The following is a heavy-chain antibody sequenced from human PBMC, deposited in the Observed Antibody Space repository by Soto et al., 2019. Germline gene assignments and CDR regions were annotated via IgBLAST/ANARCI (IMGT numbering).Heavy chain of an antibody. CDR1: GGTFSSYA. CDR3: ARGKLYDSSGYYPIFDY. V-gene: IGHV1-69*13. D-gene: IGHD3-22*01. CDR2: IIPIFGTA. J-gene: IGHJ4*02. Sequence: ASVKVSCKASGGTFSSYAISWVRQAPGQGLEWMGGIIPIFGTANYAQKFQGRVTITADESTSTAYMELSSLRSEDTAVYYCARGKLYDSSGYYPIFDYWGQGTLVTVSS.